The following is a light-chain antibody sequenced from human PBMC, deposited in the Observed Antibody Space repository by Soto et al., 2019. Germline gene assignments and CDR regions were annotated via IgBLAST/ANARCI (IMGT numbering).Light chain of an antibody. CDR2: GAS. Sequence: EIVLTQSPDTLSLSPGERATPSCRASQSISSTQFVWYQQKPGQAPTLLIFGASSRATGIPDRFSGSGSGTDFTLTISGLQPEDFAVYYCQQYGTSPGTFGQGTKVDIK. CDR3: QQYGTSPGT. CDR1: QSISSTQ. V-gene: IGKV3-20*01. J-gene: IGKJ1*01.